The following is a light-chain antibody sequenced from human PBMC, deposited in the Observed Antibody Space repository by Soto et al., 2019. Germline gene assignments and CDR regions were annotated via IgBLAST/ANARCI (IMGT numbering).Light chain of an antibody. J-gene: IGLJ1*01. V-gene: IGLV2-14*01. CDR3: SSYTSSSTVV. CDR2: EVS. Sequence: QSALTQPASGSGSPGQSITISCAGTSSDVGGYNYVSWYQHHPGKAPKLIIYEVSNRPSGVSNRFSASKSGNTASLTISGLQADDEADYYCSSYTSSSTVVFGIGTKVTVL. CDR1: SSDVGGYNY.